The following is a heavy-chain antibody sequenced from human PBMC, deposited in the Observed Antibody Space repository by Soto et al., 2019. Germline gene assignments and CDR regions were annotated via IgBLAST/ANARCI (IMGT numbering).Heavy chain of an antibody. D-gene: IGHD3-10*01. CDR3: ARATGADKEDY. J-gene: IGHJ4*02. Sequence: GGSLRLSCSASGFIFSSHCMIWLRQAPGKGLEWVASMNEYGSERYYVDSVKGRFTISRDNAKNSLYLQMNSLRAEDTAVYYCARATGADKEDYWGQGTLVTVSS. CDR2: MNEYGSER. CDR1: GFIFSSHC. V-gene: IGHV3-7*04.